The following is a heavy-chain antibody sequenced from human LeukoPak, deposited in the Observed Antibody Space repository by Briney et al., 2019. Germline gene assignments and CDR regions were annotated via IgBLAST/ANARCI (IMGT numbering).Heavy chain of an antibody. J-gene: IGHJ6*04. D-gene: IGHD2-2*01. V-gene: IGHV3-48*02. CDR2: ISSRGGTI. Sequence: GGSLRLSCAASGFMFSSYSMNWVRQAPGKGLEWVSYISSRGGTIYYADSVKGRFTMSRDNGKNLVFLQMEGLRDEDTAMYYCARVQGECNITICLVRNVDVWGKGTAVSVSS. CDR3: ARVQGECNITICLVRNVDV. CDR1: GFMFSSYS.